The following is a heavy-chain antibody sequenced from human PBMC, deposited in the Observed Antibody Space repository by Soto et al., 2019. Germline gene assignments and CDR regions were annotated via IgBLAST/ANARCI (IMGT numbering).Heavy chain of an antibody. CDR1: GFTFSNYG. Sequence: QVQLVESGGGVVQPGRSLRLSCAASGFTFSNYGMHWVRQAPGKGLEWVAVIWYDGSNEYYADSVKGRFTISRDNSKNKMYLQMNSLRAEDTAVYYCARDQLAAAGTFDIWGQGTMVTVSS. CDR2: IWYDGSNE. J-gene: IGHJ3*02. V-gene: IGHV3-33*01. D-gene: IGHD6-13*01. CDR3: ARDQLAAAGTFDI.